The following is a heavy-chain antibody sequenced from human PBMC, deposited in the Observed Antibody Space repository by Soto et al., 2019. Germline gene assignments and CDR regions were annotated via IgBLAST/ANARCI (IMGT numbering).Heavy chain of an antibody. CDR2: MSHSGGT. V-gene: IGHV4-34*01. CDR3: ARVERGAATTVVDAFDI. J-gene: IGHJ3*02. Sequence: QVQLQQWGAGLLKPSETLSLTCAVYGGSVSSGSYYWSWIRQPPGKGLEWIGEMSHSGGTHFNPSLKSRVTISVDTSKNQFSLTMSFVTGADTALYYCARVERGAATTVVDAFDIWGPGTMVTVSS. D-gene: IGHD1-1*01. CDR1: GGSVSSGSYY.